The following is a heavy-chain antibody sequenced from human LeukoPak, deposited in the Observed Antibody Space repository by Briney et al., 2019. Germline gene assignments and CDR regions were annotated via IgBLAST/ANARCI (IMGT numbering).Heavy chain of an antibody. D-gene: IGHD3-22*01. CDR1: GGSFSGYY. CDR2: IYYSGST. CDR3: ARLTKSYYYDSSGTGNAFDI. V-gene: IGHV4-59*01. Sequence: PSETLSLTCAVYGGSFSGYYWSWIRQPPGKGLEWIGYIYYSGSTNYNPSLKSRVTISVDTSKNQFSLKLSSVTAADTAVYYCARLTKSYYYDSSGTGNAFDIWGQGTMVTVSS. J-gene: IGHJ3*02.